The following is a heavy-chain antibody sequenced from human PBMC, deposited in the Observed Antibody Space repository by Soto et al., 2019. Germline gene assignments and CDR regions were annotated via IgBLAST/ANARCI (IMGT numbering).Heavy chain of an antibody. CDR3: ARIQLPKDYDFWSGYSYYGPHNYGMDV. V-gene: IGHV1-18*01. Sequence: GASVKVSCKASGYTFTSYGISWVRQAPGQGLEWMGWISAYNGNTNYAQKLQGRVTMTTDTSTSTAYMELRSLRSDDTAVYYCARIQLPKDYDFWSGYSYYGPHNYGMDVWGQGTTVTVSS. J-gene: IGHJ6*02. D-gene: IGHD3-3*01. CDR2: ISAYNGNT. CDR1: GYTFTSYG.